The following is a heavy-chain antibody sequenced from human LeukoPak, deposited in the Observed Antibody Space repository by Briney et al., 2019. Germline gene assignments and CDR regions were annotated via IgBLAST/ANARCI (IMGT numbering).Heavy chain of an antibody. CDR2: IYYNGNT. Sequence: SETLSLTCTVSEGSIATFYWSWIRQPPGKGLEWIGYIYYNGNTKYNPSLKSRVTISVDTSKNQFSLKLSSVTAADTAVYYCARRRRGYSYAGTFDYWGQGTLVTVSS. D-gene: IGHD5-18*01. CDR3: ARRRRGYSYAGTFDY. J-gene: IGHJ4*02. V-gene: IGHV4-59*12. CDR1: EGSIATFY.